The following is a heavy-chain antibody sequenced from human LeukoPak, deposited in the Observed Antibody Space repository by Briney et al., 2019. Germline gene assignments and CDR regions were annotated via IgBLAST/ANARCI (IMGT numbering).Heavy chain of an antibody. D-gene: IGHD3-22*01. J-gene: IGHJ4*02. CDR3: AKDLFWDSSGYCYDY. CDR2: ISGSGGST. CDR1: GLSFSSYD. V-gene: IGHV3-23*01. Sequence: PGGSLRLSCAAAGLSFSSYDMYWVRQAPGKGLEWVSAISGSGGSTYYADSVKGRFTISRDNSKNTLYLQMNSLRAEETAVYYCAKDLFWDSSGYCYDYWGQGTLVTVSS.